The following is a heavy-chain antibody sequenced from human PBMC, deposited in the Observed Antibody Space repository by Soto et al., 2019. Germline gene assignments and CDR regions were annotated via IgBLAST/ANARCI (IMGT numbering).Heavy chain of an antibody. Sequence: QVTLKESGPVLVKPTETLTLRCTVSGLSITDSEMGVSWIRQPPVQPLEWLAHIDSSGEKSYRTFLKSRLAMSKDTSKSQIVLTMTNMDPADTATYYCARRHLAVAVSPWFDPWGQGIPVTVSS. CDR1: GLSITDSEMG. D-gene: IGHD6-19*01. V-gene: IGHV2-26*01. CDR2: IDSSGEK. J-gene: IGHJ5*02. CDR3: ARRHLAVAVSPWFDP.